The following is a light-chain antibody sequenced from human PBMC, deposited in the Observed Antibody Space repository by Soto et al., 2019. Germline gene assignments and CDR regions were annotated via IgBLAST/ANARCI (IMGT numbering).Light chain of an antibody. CDR2: DVS. V-gene: IGLV2-11*01. Sequence: QSALTQPRSVSGSPGQSVTISCTGTSSDVGGYNYVSWYQQHPGKAPKLMIYDVSKRPSGVPDRFSGSKSGNTASLTISGLQAEDEADYYCCSYGGSYTFAVVFGGGTKLTVL. J-gene: IGLJ2*01. CDR3: CSYGGSYTFAVV. CDR1: SSDVGGYNY.